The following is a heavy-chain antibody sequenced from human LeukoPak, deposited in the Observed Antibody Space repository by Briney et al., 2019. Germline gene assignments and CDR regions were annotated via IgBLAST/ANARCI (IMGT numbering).Heavy chain of an antibody. D-gene: IGHD2-21*02. Sequence: GGSLRLSCAASGLTFSSYSMNWVRQAPGKGLEWVSSISSSSSYIYYADSVKGRFTISRDNAKNSLYLQMNSLRAEDTAVYYCAKDWRAYCGGDCYSYFDYWGQGTLVTVSS. CDR1: GLTFSSYS. V-gene: IGHV3-21*01. CDR2: ISSSSSYI. CDR3: AKDWRAYCGGDCYSYFDY. J-gene: IGHJ4*02.